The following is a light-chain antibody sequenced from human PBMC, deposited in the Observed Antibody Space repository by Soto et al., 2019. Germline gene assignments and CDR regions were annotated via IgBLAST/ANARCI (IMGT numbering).Light chain of an antibody. CDR1: QSVSSD. V-gene: IGKV3-11*01. CDR2: DAS. Sequence: EIVLTQSPATLSLSPGERATLSCRASQSVSSDLAWSQQKPGQAPRLLIYDASNRATGIPARFSGSGSGPDFTLTISSLEPEDFAVYYCQQRSNWPRGTFGQGTKLEIK. CDR3: QQRSNWPRGT. J-gene: IGKJ2*01.